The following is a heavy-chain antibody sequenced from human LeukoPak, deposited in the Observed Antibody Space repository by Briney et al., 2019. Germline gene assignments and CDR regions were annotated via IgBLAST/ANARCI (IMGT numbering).Heavy chain of an antibody. D-gene: IGHD4-17*01. J-gene: IGHJ4*02. CDR1: GFTFSSHA. CDR3: AKELRPNDY. V-gene: IGHV3-23*01. CDR2: IDISGSNA. Sequence: PGGSLRLSCAASGFTFSSHAMSWVRQAPGRGLEWVSSIDISGSNAYYADSVKGRFTISRDNSRNTLYLQRDSLRAEDSAIYYCAKELRPNDYWGQGTLVTVSS.